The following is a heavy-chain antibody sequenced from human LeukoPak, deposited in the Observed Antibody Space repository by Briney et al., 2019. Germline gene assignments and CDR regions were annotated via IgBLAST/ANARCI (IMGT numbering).Heavy chain of an antibody. Sequence: SQTLSLTCTVSGGSISSGGYYWSWIRQHPGKGLEWIGYIYYSGSTYYNPSLKSRVTISVDTSKNQFSLKLSSVTAADTAVYYCARGAQRFGEYHYGMDVWGQGTRSPSP. J-gene: IGHJ6*02. CDR3: ARGAQRFGEYHYGMDV. D-gene: IGHD3-10*01. CDR1: GGSISSGGYY. V-gene: IGHV4-31*03. CDR2: IYYSGST.